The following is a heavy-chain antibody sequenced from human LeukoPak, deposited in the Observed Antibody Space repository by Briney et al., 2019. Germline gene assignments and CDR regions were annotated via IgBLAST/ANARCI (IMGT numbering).Heavy chain of an antibody. J-gene: IGHJ4*02. CDR2: ISGSGGST. V-gene: IGHV3-23*01. CDR3: AKAYLGYSINYFDY. D-gene: IGHD5-18*01. Sequence: GGSLRLSCAASGFTFSSYAMSWVRQAPGKGLEWVSAISGSGGSTYYADSVKGRFIISRDNSKNTLYLQMNSLRAEDTAVYYCAKAYLGYSINYFDYWGQGTLVTVSS. CDR1: GFTFSSYA.